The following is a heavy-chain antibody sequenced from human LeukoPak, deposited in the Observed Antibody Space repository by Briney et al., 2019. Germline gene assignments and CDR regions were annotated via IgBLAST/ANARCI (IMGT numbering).Heavy chain of an antibody. CDR1: GGSISSYY. J-gene: IGHJ4*02. CDR2: IYHSGST. D-gene: IGHD4-23*01. V-gene: IGHV4-59*12. CDR3: ARIGRTPTTYGGDTV. Sequence: PSETLSLTCTVSGGSISSYYWSWIRQPPGKGLEWIGYIYHSGSTYYNPSLKSRVTISVDRSKNQFSLKLSSVTAADTAVYYCARIGRTPTTYGGDTVWGQGTLVTVSS.